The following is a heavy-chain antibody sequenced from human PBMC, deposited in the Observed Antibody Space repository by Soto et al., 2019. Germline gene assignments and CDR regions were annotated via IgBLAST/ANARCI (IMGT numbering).Heavy chain of an antibody. Sequence: SETLSLTCTVSGGSISSSSYYWGWIRQPPGKGLEWIGSIYYSGSTYYNPSLKSRVTISVDTSKNQFSLKLSSVTAADTAVYYCARSQGPLFRYYYYGMDVWGQGTTVT. V-gene: IGHV4-39*01. CDR2: IYYSGST. CDR1: GGSISSSSYY. CDR3: ARSQGPLFRYYYYGMDV. J-gene: IGHJ6*02. D-gene: IGHD3-10*01.